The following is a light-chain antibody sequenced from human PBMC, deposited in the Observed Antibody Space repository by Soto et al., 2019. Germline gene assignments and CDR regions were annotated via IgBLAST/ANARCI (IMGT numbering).Light chain of an antibody. V-gene: IGKV3-15*01. CDR3: QQYHNWPYT. Sequence: EIVMTQSPATLSVSPGERATLSCRASQRVSSNFAWYRQAPGQAPTLLIYGASTRATGIPARFSGSGSGTEFPLTISSLQSEDFAVYYCQQYHNWPYTFGQGTKLEIK. CDR1: QRVSSN. J-gene: IGKJ2*01. CDR2: GAS.